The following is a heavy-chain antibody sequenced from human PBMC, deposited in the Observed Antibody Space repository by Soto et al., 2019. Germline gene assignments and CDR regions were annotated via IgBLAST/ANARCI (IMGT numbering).Heavy chain of an antibody. J-gene: IGHJ6*02. CDR1: GGSISSGGYS. V-gene: IGHV4-30-2*01. CDR2: IYHSGST. Sequence: KPSETLSLTCAVSGGSISSGGYSWSWIRRPPGKGLEWIGYIYHSGSTYYNPSLKSRVAISVDRSKNQFSLKLSSVTAADTAVYYCARGSGYDFARTYYYYYGMDVWGQGTTVTVSS. D-gene: IGHD5-12*01. CDR3: ARGSGYDFARTYYYYYGMDV.